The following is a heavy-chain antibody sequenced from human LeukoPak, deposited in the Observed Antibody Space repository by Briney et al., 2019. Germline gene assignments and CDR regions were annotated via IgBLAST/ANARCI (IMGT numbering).Heavy chain of an antibody. Sequence: SETLSLTCTVSGGSISSYYWSWIRQPPGKGLEWIGYIYYSGSTNYNPSLKSRVTISVDTSKNQFSLKLSSVTAADTAVYYCARHGGNSGWFDPWGQGTLVTVSS. CDR1: GGSISSYY. CDR3: ARHGGNSGWFDP. D-gene: IGHD4-23*01. J-gene: IGHJ5*02. V-gene: IGHV4-59*08. CDR2: IYYSGST.